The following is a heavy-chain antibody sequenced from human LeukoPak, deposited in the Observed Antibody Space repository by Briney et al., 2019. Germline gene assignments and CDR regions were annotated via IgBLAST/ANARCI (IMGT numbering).Heavy chain of an antibody. J-gene: IGHJ4*02. Sequence: PSETLSLTCAVSGYSISSGYYWAWIRQPPGQGLEWIGTIYHSGSTYYNPSLKSRVTISVDTSKNQFSLKLSSVTAADTAVYYCARHSGMAAGDYWGQGTLVTVSS. D-gene: IGHD6-13*01. V-gene: IGHV4-38-2*01. CDR1: GYSISSGYY. CDR3: ARHSGMAAGDY. CDR2: IYHSGST.